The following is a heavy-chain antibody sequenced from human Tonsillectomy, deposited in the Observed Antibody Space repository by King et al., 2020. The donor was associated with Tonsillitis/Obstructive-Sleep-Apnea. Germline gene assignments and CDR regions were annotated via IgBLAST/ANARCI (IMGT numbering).Heavy chain of an antibody. CDR1: GFTFSSYS. CDR2: ISSSSRTI. J-gene: IGHJ5*02. CDR3: ARDRDVVVVAARGFDP. Sequence: VQLVESGGDLLQPGGSLRLSCAASGFTFSSYSMNWVRQAPGKGLEGVSYISSSSRTIYFADSFKGRFPISIDNAKNSLYLQMNSLRDEDTAVYYCARDRDVVVVAARGFDPWGQGTLVTVSS. V-gene: IGHV3-48*02. D-gene: IGHD2-15*01.